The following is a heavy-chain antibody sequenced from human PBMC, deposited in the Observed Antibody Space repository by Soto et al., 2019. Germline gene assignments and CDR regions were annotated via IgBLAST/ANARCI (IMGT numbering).Heavy chain of an antibody. CDR3: ATQKEERIAAAGTFYYYYYMDV. Sequence: QVQLVQSGAEVKKPGASVKVSCKASGYTFTSYDINWVRQATGQGLEWMGWMNPNSGNTGYAQKFQGRVTMTRNTSISTAYMELSSLRSEDTAVYYCATQKEERIAAAGTFYYYYYMDVWGKGTTVTVSS. D-gene: IGHD6-13*01. J-gene: IGHJ6*03. CDR1: GYTFTSYD. V-gene: IGHV1-8*01. CDR2: MNPNSGNT.